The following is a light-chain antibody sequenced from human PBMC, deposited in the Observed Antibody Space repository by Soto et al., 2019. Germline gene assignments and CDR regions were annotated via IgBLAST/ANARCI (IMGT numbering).Light chain of an antibody. CDR1: QYIATSY. CDR2: GAS. J-gene: IGKJ5*01. Sequence: EIVLTQSPGTLSLSPGEGATLSCRSSQYIATSYLAWYQQRRGQAPRLLIYGASSRAAGIPDRFSGSGSGTDFTLTISSLEPEDSAVYYCQQRHMWPITFGQGTRLEIK. V-gene: IGKV3D-20*02. CDR3: QQRHMWPIT.